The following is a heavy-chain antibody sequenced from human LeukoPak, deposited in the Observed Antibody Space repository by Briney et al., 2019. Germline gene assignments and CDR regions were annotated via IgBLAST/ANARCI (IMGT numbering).Heavy chain of an antibody. CDR2: IDPSDSYT. V-gene: IGHV5-10-1*01. Sequence: LGESLKISCKGSGYSFTSYLISWVRQMGRRGLEWMGRIDPSDSYTNYSPSFQGHVTISVDKSISTAYLQWSSLKASDTAMYYCARHEPYYYGSGSYRFDPWGQGTLVTVSS. D-gene: IGHD3-10*01. J-gene: IGHJ5*02. CDR3: ARHEPYYYGSGSYRFDP. CDR1: GYSFTSYL.